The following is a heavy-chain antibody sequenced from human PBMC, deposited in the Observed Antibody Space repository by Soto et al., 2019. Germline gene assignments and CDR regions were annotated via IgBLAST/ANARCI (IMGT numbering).Heavy chain of an antibody. J-gene: IGHJ4*02. Sequence: ESGGGVVQPGRSLRLSCAASGFTFSSYAMHWVRQAPGKGLEWVAVISYDGSNKYYADSVKGRFTISRDNSKNTLYLQMNSLRAEDTAVYYCARDLGIVDTAMTIDYWGQGTLVTVSS. CDR2: ISYDGSNK. CDR3: ARDLGIVDTAMTIDY. D-gene: IGHD5-18*01. CDR1: GFTFSSYA. V-gene: IGHV3-30-3*01.